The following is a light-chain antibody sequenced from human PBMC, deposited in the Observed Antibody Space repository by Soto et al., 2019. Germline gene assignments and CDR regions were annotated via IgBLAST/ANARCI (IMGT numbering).Light chain of an antibody. Sequence: QSVLTQPPSVSGTPAQRVTIPCSGSSSNIGSNSVNWYHQLPGTAPRLLIYSNNQRPSGVPDRFSGSKSGTSASLAISGLQSEDEADYYCATWDDSLNAYVFGFGTKVTVL. V-gene: IGLV1-44*01. CDR2: SNN. CDR3: ATWDDSLNAYV. J-gene: IGLJ1*01. CDR1: SSNIGSNS.